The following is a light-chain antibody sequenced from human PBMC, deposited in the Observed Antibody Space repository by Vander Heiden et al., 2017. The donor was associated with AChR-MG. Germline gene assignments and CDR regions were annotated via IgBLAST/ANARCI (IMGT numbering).Light chain of an antibody. V-gene: IGKV3-11*01. CDR3: QLRSI. CDR1: QSVGGY. J-gene: IGKJ1*01. Sequence: EIVLTQSPATLSLSPGERATLSCRASQSVGGYLAWYQQKPGQAPSLIIYDTFNRATGIPARFSGSGSGTDFTLTINSLEPEDFAGYDCQLRSIFGHGTRVDIK. CDR2: DTF.